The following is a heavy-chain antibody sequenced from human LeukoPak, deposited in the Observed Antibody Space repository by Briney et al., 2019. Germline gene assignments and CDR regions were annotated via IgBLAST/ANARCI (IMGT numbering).Heavy chain of an antibody. CDR1: GFTFSGSA. J-gene: IGHJ4*02. CDR2: IRSKANSYAT. V-gene: IGHV3-73*01. D-gene: IGHD3-22*01. CDR3: TRQNVYYDSSGYQTTFDY. Sequence: PGGSLRLSCAASGFTFSGSAMHWVRQASGKGLEWVGRIRSKANSYATAYAASVKGRLTISRDDSKNTAYLQMNSLKTEDTAVYYCTRQNVYYDSSGYQTTFDYWGQGTLVTVSS.